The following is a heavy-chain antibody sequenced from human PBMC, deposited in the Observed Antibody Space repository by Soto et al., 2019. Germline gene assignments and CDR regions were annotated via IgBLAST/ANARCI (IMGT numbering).Heavy chain of an antibody. Sequence: ASVKVSCTVSGYTLTELSMHWVRQAPGKGLEWMGGFDPEDGETIYAQKFQGRVTMTEDTSTDTAYMELSSLRSEDTAVYYCATFINLWFGGNGMDVWGQGTTVTVSS. D-gene: IGHD3-10*01. V-gene: IGHV1-24*01. J-gene: IGHJ6*02. CDR3: ATFINLWFGGNGMDV. CDR1: GYTLTELS. CDR2: FDPEDGET.